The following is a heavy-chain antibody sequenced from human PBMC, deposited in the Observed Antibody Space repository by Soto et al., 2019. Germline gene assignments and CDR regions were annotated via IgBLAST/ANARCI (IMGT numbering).Heavy chain of an antibody. D-gene: IGHD3-10*01. V-gene: IGHV1-8*01. CDR1: GYTFTSYD. Sequence: ASVKVSCKASGYTFTSYDINWVRQATGQGLEWMGWMNPNSGNTGYAQKFQGRVTMTRNTSISTAYMELSSLRSEDTAVYYCARLDMVRGVIAGKYYYIDVWGKGTTVTVSS. CDR2: MNPNSGNT. CDR3: ARLDMVRGVIAGKYYYIDV. J-gene: IGHJ6*03.